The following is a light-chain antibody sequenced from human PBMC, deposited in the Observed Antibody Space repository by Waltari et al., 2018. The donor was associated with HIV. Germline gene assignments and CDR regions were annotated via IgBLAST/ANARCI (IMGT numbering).Light chain of an antibody. Sequence: DIVMTQSPLSLPVTPGEPASISCRSSQSLLNSNGYNYLDWYVQKPGQSPQLLIYLGSDRASGVPDRFSVSGSGTEFTLKISRVEAEDVGVYYCMQALQTPSTFGPGTKLDIK. V-gene: IGKV2-28*01. CDR1: QSLLNSNGYNY. CDR3: MQALQTPST. CDR2: LGS. J-gene: IGKJ3*01.